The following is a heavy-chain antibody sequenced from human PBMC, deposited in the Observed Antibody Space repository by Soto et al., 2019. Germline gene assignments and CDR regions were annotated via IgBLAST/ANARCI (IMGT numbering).Heavy chain of an antibody. V-gene: IGHV3-23*01. D-gene: IGHD6-19*01. CDR1: GFTFSYFG. CDR3: AKDRSGIAVAGTDFDY. J-gene: IGHJ4*02. CDR2: ISGTGGTT. Sequence: EVQLLESGGGLVQPGGSLRLSCVVSGFTFSYFGWSWVRQAPGKGLQWVSAISGTGGTTYYADSVKGRFTISRDNSKNTLYLQMNSLRAEDTAVYYCAKDRSGIAVAGTDFDYWGQRTLVTVSS.